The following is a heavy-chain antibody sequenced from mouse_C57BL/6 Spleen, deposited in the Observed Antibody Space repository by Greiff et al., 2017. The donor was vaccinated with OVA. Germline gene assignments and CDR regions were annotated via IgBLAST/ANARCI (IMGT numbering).Heavy chain of an antibody. CDR3: ARDPGYYAMDY. V-gene: IGHV5-16*01. CDR1: GFTFSDYY. J-gene: IGHJ4*01. CDR2: INNDGSST. Sequence: EVQRVESEGGLVQPGSSMKLSCTASGFTFSDYYMAWVRQVPEKGLEWVANINNDGSSTYYLDSLKSRFIISRANAKNILYLQMSSLKSEDTAAYYCARDPGYYAMDYWGQGTSVTVSS.